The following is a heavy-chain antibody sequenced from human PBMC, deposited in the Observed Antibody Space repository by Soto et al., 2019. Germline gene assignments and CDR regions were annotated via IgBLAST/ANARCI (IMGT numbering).Heavy chain of an antibody. CDR1: GGTFSSYA. J-gene: IGHJ6*02. Sequence: GASVKVSCKASGGTFSSYAISWVRQAPGQGLEWMGGIIPIFGTANYAQKFQGRVTITADKSTSTAYMELSSLSSEDTAVYYCARSAYCGGDCYSSAYYYGMDVWGQGTTVTVSS. V-gene: IGHV1-69*06. CDR3: ARSAYCGGDCYSSAYYYGMDV. D-gene: IGHD2-21*02. CDR2: IIPIFGTA.